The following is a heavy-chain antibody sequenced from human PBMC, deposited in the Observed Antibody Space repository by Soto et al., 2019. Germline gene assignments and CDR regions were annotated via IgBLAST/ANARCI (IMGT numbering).Heavy chain of an antibody. D-gene: IGHD2-15*01. CDR2: IYYSGST. V-gene: IGHV4-59*01. CDR3: ARSYRRYCSGGSCYSYYYYYMDV. CDR1: GGSISSYY. J-gene: IGHJ6*03. Sequence: QVQLQESGPGLVKPSETLSLTCTVSGGSISSYYWSWIRQPPGKGLEWIGYIYYSGSTNYNSSLKLRFTISVDTSKNQFSLKLSSVTAADTAVYYCARSYRRYCSGGSCYSYYYYYMDVWGKGTTVTVSS.